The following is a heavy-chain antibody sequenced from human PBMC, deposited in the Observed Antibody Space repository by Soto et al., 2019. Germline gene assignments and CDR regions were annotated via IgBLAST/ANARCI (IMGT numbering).Heavy chain of an antibody. D-gene: IGHD2-15*01. V-gene: IGHV4-59*01. J-gene: IGHJ6*03. CDR3: ARSYSRYCSGGSCYSYYYYYMDV. Sequence: SETLSLTCTFSGCSISSYYWSWIRQPTGKGLEWIGYIYYSGSTNYNPSLKSRVTISVDTSKNQFSLKLSSVTAADTAVYYCARSYSRYCSGGSCYSYYYYYMDVWGKGTTVTVSS. CDR2: IYYSGST. CDR1: GCSISSYY.